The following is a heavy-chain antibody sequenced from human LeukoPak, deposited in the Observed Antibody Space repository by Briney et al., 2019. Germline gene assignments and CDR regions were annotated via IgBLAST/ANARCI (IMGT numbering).Heavy chain of an antibody. CDR1: GFTFSSYS. D-gene: IGHD1-26*01. V-gene: IGHV3-48*02. CDR3: ARAGLIVGATPPDY. J-gene: IGHJ4*02. Sequence: GSLRLSCAASGFTFSSYSMNWVRQAPGKGLEWVSYISSSSSTIYYADSVKGRFTISRDNAKNSLYLQMYSLRDEDTAVYYCARAGLIVGATPPDYWGQGTLVTVSS. CDR2: ISSSSSTI.